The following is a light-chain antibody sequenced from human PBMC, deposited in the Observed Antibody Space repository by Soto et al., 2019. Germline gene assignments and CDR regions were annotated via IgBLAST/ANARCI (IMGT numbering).Light chain of an antibody. J-gene: IGKJ1*01. CDR1: QSVSNHY. Sequence: ERVLTQSPDTLYLSPGERATLSCRASQSVSNHYLAWYQQTPGQPPRLLIYGASNRATGIPDRFSGSGSGTDFTLTISRLEPEDFAVYYCQQYGSSGTFGQGTKVDIK. V-gene: IGKV3-20*01. CDR2: GAS. CDR3: QQYGSSGT.